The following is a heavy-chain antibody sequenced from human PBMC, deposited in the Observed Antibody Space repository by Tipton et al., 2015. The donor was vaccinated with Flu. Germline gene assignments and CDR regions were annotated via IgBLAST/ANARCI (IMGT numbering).Heavy chain of an antibody. D-gene: IGHD4-17*01. CDR1: GDSIDSRYY. V-gene: IGHV4-38-2*02. Sequence: TLSLTCFVSGDSIDSRYYWGWVRQPPGKGLEWIGNVHRTGITYYNPSVKSRVTISVDTSKNQFSLRLTSVTAAGTAMYYCARGDYGDYDHEADGFDIWGQGTLVTVSA. J-gene: IGHJ3*02. CDR2: VHRTGIT. CDR3: ARGDYGDYDHEADGFDI.